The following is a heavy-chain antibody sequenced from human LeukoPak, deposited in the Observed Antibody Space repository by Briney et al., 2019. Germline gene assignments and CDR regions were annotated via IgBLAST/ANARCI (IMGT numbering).Heavy chain of an antibody. Sequence: GESLKISCRGSGYSFPTFWIGWVRQMPGKGLEWMGIIYPDDSNTRYSPSFQGQVTFSADKSISTAYLQWSSLKASDTAMYYCARRLTDSGGNPSLPDYWGQGTLVTVSS. CDR3: ARRLTDSGGNPSLPDY. D-gene: IGHD4-23*01. V-gene: IGHV5-51*01. J-gene: IGHJ4*02. CDR1: GYSFPTFW. CDR2: IYPDDSNT.